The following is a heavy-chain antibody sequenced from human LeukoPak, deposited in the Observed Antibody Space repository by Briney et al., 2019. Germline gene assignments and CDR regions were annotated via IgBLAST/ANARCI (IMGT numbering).Heavy chain of an antibody. J-gene: IGHJ5*02. V-gene: IGHV3-7*01. CDR3: ARDASLYCSGDSCYWAFDR. CDR2: IKQDESKT. D-gene: IGHD2-15*01. CDR1: GFIFTNYW. Sequence: PGGSLRLSCAASGFIFTNYWMSWVRQAPGKGPEWVANIKQDESKTYYVDSVKGRLTISRDNAKNSLYLKMNSLRAEDTAVYYCARDASLYCSGDSCYWAFDRWGQGTLVTVSS.